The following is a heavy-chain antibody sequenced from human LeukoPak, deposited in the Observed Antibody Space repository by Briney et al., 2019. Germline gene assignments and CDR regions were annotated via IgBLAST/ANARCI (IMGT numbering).Heavy chain of an antibody. CDR1: GYTFTSYG. D-gene: IGHD4-17*01. V-gene: IGHV1-18*01. Sequence: ASVKVSCKASGYTFTSYGISWVRQAPGQGLEWIGWISAYNGNTNYAQKLQGRVTMTTDTSTSTAYMELRSLRSDDTAVYYCARGSATVTANWFDPWGQGTLVTVSS. CDR3: ARGSATVTANWFDP. J-gene: IGHJ5*02. CDR2: ISAYNGNT.